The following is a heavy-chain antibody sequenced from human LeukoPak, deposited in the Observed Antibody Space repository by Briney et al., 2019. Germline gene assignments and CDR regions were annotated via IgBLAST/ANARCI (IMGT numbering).Heavy chain of an antibody. CDR1: GDSISSFY. CDR3: ARMSRFSWTPYYFDY. V-gene: IGHV4-59*01. J-gene: IGHJ4*02. D-gene: IGHD3/OR15-3a*01. Sequence: SETLSLTCTVSGDSISSFYWSWIRQPPGKGLEWIGYIYHNGITNYNPFLKSRVTISIDTSKTQFSLNVSSVTAADTAVYYCARMSRFSWTPYYFDYWSQGTLVTVSS. CDR2: IYHNGIT.